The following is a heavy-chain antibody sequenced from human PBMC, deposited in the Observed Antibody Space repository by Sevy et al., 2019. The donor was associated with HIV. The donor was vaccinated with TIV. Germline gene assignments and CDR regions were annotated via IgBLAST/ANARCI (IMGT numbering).Heavy chain of an antibody. Sequence: SETLSLTCAVYGGSFSGYYWNWIRQSPGKGLEWIGEINHSGSTHYNPSLKSRVTISVDTSKNQFSLRLNSVTAADTAVYYCARAQPVVVVPGAPSWFDPWGQGTLVTVSS. D-gene: IGHD2-2*01. CDR2: INHSGST. CDR1: GGSFSGYY. V-gene: IGHV4-34*01. J-gene: IGHJ5*02. CDR3: ARAQPVVVVPGAPSWFDP.